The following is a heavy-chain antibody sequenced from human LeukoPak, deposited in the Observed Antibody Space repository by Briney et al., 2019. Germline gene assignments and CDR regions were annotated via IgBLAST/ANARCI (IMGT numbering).Heavy chain of an antibody. Sequence: GGSLRLSCAASGFTFSSYAMSWVRQAPGKGLEGVSAISGSGGSTYYADSVKGRFTISRDNSKNTLYLQMNSLRAEDTAVYYCAKDLWEVVPAAPAPYGMDVWGQGTTVTVSS. D-gene: IGHD2-2*01. CDR2: ISGSGGST. J-gene: IGHJ6*02. CDR3: AKDLWEVVPAAPAPYGMDV. CDR1: GFTFSSYA. V-gene: IGHV3-23*01.